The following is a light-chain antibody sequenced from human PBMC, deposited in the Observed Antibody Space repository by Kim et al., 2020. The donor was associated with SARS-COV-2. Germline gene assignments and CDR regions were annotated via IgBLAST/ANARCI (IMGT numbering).Light chain of an antibody. CDR2: YSN. J-gene: IGLJ2*01. CDR3: QVWDNSRDVVV. CDR1: NIGFKS. V-gene: IGLV3-21*04. Sequence: SYELTQPTSVSVAPGKTAKIACGAHNIGFKSVHWYQQRPGQAPVPVIYYSNDRPSGIPERFSGSNSGNTATLTISRVEVGDEADYYCQVWDNSRDVVVFGGGTKMTVL.